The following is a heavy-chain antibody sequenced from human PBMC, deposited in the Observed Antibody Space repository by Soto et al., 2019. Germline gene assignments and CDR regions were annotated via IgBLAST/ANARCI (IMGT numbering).Heavy chain of an antibody. Sequence: PSETLSLTCAVYGGSFSGYYWSWIRQPPGKGLEWIGEINHSGSTNYNPSLKSRVTISVDTSKNQFSLKLSSVTAADTAVYYCASTTVIDTHRKYPDTFDPWGQGTLVTVSS. CDR3: ASTTVIDTHRKYPDTFDP. V-gene: IGHV4-34*01. D-gene: IGHD4-17*01. CDR1: GGSFSGYY. J-gene: IGHJ5*02. CDR2: INHSGST.